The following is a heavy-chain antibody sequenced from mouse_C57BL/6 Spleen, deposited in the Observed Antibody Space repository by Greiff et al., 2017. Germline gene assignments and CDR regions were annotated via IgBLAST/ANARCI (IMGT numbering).Heavy chain of an antibody. CDR3: ARSRSYYYGSRGYAMDY. CDR1: GYTFTDYN. D-gene: IGHD1-1*01. CDR2: INPNNGGT. J-gene: IGHJ4*01. V-gene: IGHV1-18*01. Sequence: VQLQQSGPELVKPGDSVKIPCKASGYTFTDYNMDWVKQSHGKSLEWIGDINPNNGGTIYNQKFKGKATLTVDKSSSTAYRELRSLTSEDTAVYYCARSRSYYYGSRGYAMDYWGQGTSVTVSS.